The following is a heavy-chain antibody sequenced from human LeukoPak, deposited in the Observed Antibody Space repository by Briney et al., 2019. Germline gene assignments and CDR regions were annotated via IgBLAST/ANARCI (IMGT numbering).Heavy chain of an antibody. CDR1: GFTFSSCY. CDR3: ARDAYDDASES. Sequence: PGGSLRLSCAASGFTFSSCYMHWVRQAPGKGLEWVANLRPDGSDKYYADSVKGRFTISRDNAKNSLYLQMNGLRADDTAIYYCARDAYDDASESWGQGTLVTVSS. J-gene: IGHJ5*02. V-gene: IGHV3-7*01. D-gene: IGHD3-3*01. CDR2: LRPDGSDK.